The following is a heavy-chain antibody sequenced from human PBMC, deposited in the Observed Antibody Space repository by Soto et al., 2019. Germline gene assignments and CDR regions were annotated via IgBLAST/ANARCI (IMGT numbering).Heavy chain of an antibody. Sequence: SSETLSLTCTVTGGTISGYYWTWIRQSAGGGLEWIGRIYSSGSTNYNPFLKSRVTISLDTSMNHFSLRLSSVTAADTAVYYCARGQRFSDWFDPWGQGTLVTVSS. J-gene: IGHJ5*02. CDR3: ARGQRFSDWFDP. CDR2: IYSSGST. D-gene: IGHD3-3*01. V-gene: IGHV4-4*07. CDR1: GGTISGYY.